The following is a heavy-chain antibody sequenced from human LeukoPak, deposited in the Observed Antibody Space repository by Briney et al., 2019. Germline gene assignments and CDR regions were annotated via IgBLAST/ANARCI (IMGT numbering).Heavy chain of an antibody. CDR2: IYYSGST. V-gene: IGHV4-30-4*01. Sequence: SETLSLTCTVSGGSISSGDYYWSWIRQPPGKGLEWIGYIYYSGSTYHNPSLKSRVTISVDTSKNQFSLKLSSVTAADTAVYYCARTRLGELTALGYFDYWGQGTLVTVSS. J-gene: IGHJ4*02. D-gene: IGHD3-10*01. CDR1: GGSISSGDYY. CDR3: ARTRLGELTALGYFDY.